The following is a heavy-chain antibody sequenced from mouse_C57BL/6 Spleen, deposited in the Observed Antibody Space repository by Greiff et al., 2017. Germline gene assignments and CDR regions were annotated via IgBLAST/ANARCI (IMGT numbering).Heavy chain of an antibody. CDR1: GYTFTDYE. V-gene: IGHV1-15*01. Sequence: VKLMESGAELVRPGASVTLSCKASGYTFTDYEMHWVKQTPVHGLEWIGAIDPETGGTAYNQKFKGKAILTADKSSSTAYMELRSLTSEDSAVYYCTGGNYPYYFDYWGQGTTLTVSS. CDR2: IDPETGGT. CDR3: TGGNYPYYFDY. D-gene: IGHD2-1*01. J-gene: IGHJ2*01.